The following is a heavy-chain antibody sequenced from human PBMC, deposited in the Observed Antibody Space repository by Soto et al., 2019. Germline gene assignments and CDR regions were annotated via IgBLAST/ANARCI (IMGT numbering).Heavy chain of an antibody. D-gene: IGHD3-10*01. J-gene: IGHJ6*02. CDR2: INPKFGDT. Sequence: QVQLVQSGAEVKEPGDSVRVSCEASGYTFTAYYIHWVRQVPGQGLEWMGWINPKFGDTTYAQDFQGRVTMTRDMSISTVDMELSRLTSDDTAIYYCARNMDYYYGPGSGNGHGVWGQGTTVIVFS. V-gene: IGHV1-2*02. CDR1: GYTFTAYY. CDR3: ARNMDYYYGPGSGNGHGV.